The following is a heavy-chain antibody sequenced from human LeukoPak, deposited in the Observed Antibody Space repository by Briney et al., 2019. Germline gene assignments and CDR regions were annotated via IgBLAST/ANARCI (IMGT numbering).Heavy chain of an antibody. D-gene: IGHD3-10*01. J-gene: IGHJ4*02. CDR1: GFTFSSYG. Sequence: GGSLRLSCAASGFTFSSYGIHWVRQAPGKGLEWVTFIRYDGSIKYYADSVKGRFTISRDNSKNTLYLQMNSLRAEDTAVYYCVLLWFGELSTINNWGQGTLVTVSS. CDR2: IRYDGSIK. CDR3: VLLWFGELSTINN. V-gene: IGHV3-30*02.